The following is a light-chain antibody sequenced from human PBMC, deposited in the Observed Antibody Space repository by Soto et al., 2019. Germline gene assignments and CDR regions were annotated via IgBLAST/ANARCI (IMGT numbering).Light chain of an antibody. CDR2: GAS. CDR1: QSVSSSY. J-gene: IGKJ5*01. V-gene: IGKV3-20*01. CDR3: KQYGSSPLN. Sequence: DIVMTQSXRTLFVSPCQKATLSSIPSQSVSSSYLSLYQQKPGQAHRLLISGASSRATGIPARFSGSGSATDFTLTISRLENEDFELYYCKQYGSSPLNVGQGKRLEIK.